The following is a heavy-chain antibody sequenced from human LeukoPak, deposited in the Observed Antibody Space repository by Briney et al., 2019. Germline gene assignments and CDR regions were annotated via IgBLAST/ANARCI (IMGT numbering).Heavy chain of an antibody. Sequence: GGSLRLSCAASGFSFSSYAMNWVCQAPGKGLEWVASIDSSSSHIYYADSVKGRFTISRDNTKSSLYLQMNSLRAEDMAVYYCARGYCGGDCYGDWGQGTLVTVSS. D-gene: IGHD2-21*02. V-gene: IGHV3-21*01. J-gene: IGHJ1*01. CDR2: IDSSSSHI. CDR1: GFSFSSYA. CDR3: ARGYCGGDCYGD.